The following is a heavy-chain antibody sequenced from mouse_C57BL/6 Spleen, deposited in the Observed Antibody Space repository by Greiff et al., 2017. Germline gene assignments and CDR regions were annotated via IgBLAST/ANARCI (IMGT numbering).Heavy chain of an antibody. CDR1: GYAFSSSW. Sequence: VQLQESGPELVKPGASVKISCKASGYAFSSSWMHWVKQRPGKGLEWIGRIYPGDGDTNYNGKFKGKATLTADKSSSTAYMQLSSLTSEDSAVYFCAGFITTVVDPWFAYWGQGTLVTVSA. CDR2: IYPGDGDT. V-gene: IGHV1-82*01. CDR3: AGFITTVVDPWFAY. D-gene: IGHD1-1*01. J-gene: IGHJ3*01.